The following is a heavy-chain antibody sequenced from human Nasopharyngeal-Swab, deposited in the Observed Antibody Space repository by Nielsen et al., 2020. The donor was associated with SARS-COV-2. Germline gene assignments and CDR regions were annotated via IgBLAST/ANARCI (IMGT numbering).Heavy chain of an antibody. J-gene: IGHJ6*02. CDR2: IYSGGSST. D-gene: IGHD3-3*01. V-gene: IGHV3-23*03. CDR3: AKAVGAITIFGVVIKKAHGMDV. Sequence: WIRQPPGKGLEWVSVIYSGGSSTYYADSVKGRFTISRDNSKNTLYLQMNSLRAEDTAAYYCAKAVGAITIFGVVIKKAHGMDVWGQGTTVTVSS.